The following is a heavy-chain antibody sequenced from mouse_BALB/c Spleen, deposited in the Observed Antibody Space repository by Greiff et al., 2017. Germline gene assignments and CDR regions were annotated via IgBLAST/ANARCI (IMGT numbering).Heavy chain of an antibody. J-gene: IGHJ2*01. CDR3: ARSYYYGSSYSYYFDY. Sequence: VQLKESGPELVKPGASVKMSCKASGYTFTSYVMHWVKQKPGQGLEWIGYINPYNDGTKYNEKFKGKATLTSDKSSSTAYMELSSLTSEDSAVYYCARSYYYGSSYSYYFDYWGQGTTLTVSS. D-gene: IGHD1-1*01. V-gene: IGHV1-14*01. CDR2: INPYNDGT. CDR1: GYTFTSYV.